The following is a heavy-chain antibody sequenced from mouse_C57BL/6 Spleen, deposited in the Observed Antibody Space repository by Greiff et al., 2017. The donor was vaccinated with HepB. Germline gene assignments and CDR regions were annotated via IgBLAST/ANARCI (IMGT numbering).Heavy chain of an antibody. V-gene: IGHV14-3*01. Sequence: EVKLVESVAELVRPGASVKLSCTASGFNIKNTYMHWVKQRPEQGLEWIGRIDPANGNTKYAPKFQGKATITADTSSNTAYLQLSSLTSEDTAIYYCARSPYYYGSISFDYWGQGTTLTVSS. CDR3: ARSPYYYGSISFDY. J-gene: IGHJ2*01. CDR2: IDPANGNT. CDR1: GFNIKNTY. D-gene: IGHD1-1*01.